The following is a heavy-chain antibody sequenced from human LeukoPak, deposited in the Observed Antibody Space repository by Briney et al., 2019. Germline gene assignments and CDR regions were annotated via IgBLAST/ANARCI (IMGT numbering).Heavy chain of an antibody. CDR3: ARGYGSGSYTP. J-gene: IGHJ3*01. CDR2: INHSGST. V-gene: IGHV4-34*01. CDR1: GGSISSYY. Sequence: NSSETLSLTCTVSGGSISSYYWSWIRQPPGKGLEWIGEINHSGSTNYNPSLKSRVTISVDTSKNQFSLKLSSVTAADTAVYYCARGYGSGSYTPWGQGTMVTVSS. D-gene: IGHD3-10*01.